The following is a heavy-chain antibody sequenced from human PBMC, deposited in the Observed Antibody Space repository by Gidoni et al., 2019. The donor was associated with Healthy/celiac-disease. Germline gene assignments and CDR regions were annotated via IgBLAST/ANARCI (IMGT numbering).Heavy chain of an antibody. D-gene: IGHD6-6*01. V-gene: IGHV4-4*02. CDR1: GGSISSSTW. J-gene: IGHJ4*02. Sequence: QVQLQESGPGLVKPSGPLSLTCAVSGGSISSSTWWSWVRQPPGKGLEWIGEIYHSGSTNYNPSIKSRVTISVDKSKNQFSLKLSSVTAADTAVYYCARDRFEYSSSSGIDYWGQGTLVTVSS. CDR2: IYHSGST. CDR3: ARDRFEYSSSSGIDY.